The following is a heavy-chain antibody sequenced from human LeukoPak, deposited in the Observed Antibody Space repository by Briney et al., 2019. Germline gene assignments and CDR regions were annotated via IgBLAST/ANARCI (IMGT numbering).Heavy chain of an antibody. Sequence: PSETLSLTCTVSGASISSDYWSWIRQPAGKGLEWIGRIYTSGSTSYNPSLKSRVTMSVDSSKNQFSIKLSSVTAADTAVYYCAREREDIKLMLYAYYFDYWGQGTRVTVSS. CDR3: AREREDIKLMLYAYYFDY. J-gene: IGHJ4*02. V-gene: IGHV4-4*07. CDR2: IYTSGST. CDR1: GASISSDY. D-gene: IGHD2-8*01.